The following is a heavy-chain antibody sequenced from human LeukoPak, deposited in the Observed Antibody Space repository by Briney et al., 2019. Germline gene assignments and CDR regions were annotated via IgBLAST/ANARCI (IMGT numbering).Heavy chain of an antibody. Sequence: PSETLSLTCSVSGDSIRSGDSYWGWIRQTPWKGLEWIGSIYYVGSPYYNPSLNSRRVTISVDTSKNQFSLKVTSVTAADTAVYYCARFPITKRALDVWGQGTTVTVSS. D-gene: IGHD1-14*01. CDR2: IYYVGSP. CDR1: GDSIRSGDSY. V-gene: IGHV4-39*01. CDR3: ARFPITKRALDV. J-gene: IGHJ6*02.